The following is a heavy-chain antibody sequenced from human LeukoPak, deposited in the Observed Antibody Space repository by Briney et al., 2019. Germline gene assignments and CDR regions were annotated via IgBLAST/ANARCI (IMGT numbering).Heavy chain of an antibody. Sequence: PSQTLSLTCTVSGGSISSGSYYWSWIRQPAGKGLEWIGYIYYSGSTNYNPSLKNRVTISVDTSKDQFSLKVNSVTAADTAVYYCARNGYHNWFDHWGQGTLVTVSS. CDR1: GGSISSGSYY. CDR3: ARNGYHNWFDH. D-gene: IGHD3-22*01. CDR2: IYYSGST. J-gene: IGHJ5*02. V-gene: IGHV4-61*10.